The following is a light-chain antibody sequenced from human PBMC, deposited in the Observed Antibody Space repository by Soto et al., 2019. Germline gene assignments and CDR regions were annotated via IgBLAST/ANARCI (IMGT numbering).Light chain of an antibody. J-gene: IGKJ1*01. V-gene: IGKV3-11*01. CDR3: QQRYNWPWT. CDR2: DAS. CDR1: QSVSSY. Sequence: EIVLTQSPATLSLSPGERATLSCRASQSVSSYLAWFRQKPGQAPRLLIYDASTRATGIPARFSGSGSGTDFTLTISSPESEDFAVYYCQQRYNWPWTFGQGTKVAIK.